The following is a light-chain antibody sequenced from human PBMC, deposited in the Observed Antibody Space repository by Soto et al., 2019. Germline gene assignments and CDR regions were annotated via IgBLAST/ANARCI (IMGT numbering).Light chain of an antibody. Sequence: EIVLTQSPGTLSLSPGERATLSCRASQSISSSYLAWYQQKPGQAPRVLIYGASSRATGIPDRFSGSGSGTDFTLTISRLEPEYFAVYFCQQYGNPSTNAFGQGTKVDIK. CDR1: QSISSSY. V-gene: IGKV3-20*01. CDR3: QQYGNPSTNA. CDR2: GAS. J-gene: IGKJ2*01.